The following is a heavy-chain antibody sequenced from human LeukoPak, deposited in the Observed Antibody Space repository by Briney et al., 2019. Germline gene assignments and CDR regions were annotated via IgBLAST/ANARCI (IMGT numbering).Heavy chain of an antibody. Sequence: PGGSLRLSCAASGFTFSSYAMNWVRQAPGKGLEWVSAISGSGGSTYYADSVEGRFTISRDNAKNSLYLQMSSLRAEDTAVYYCASEYYYDSSGYYYVSSYFDYWGQGTLVTVSS. CDR3: ASEYYYDSSGYYYVSSYFDY. J-gene: IGHJ4*02. D-gene: IGHD3-22*01. CDR2: ISGSGGST. V-gene: IGHV3-23*01. CDR1: GFTFSSYA.